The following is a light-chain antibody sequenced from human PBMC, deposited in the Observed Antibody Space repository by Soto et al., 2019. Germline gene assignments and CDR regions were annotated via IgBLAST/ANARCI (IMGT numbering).Light chain of an antibody. Sequence: QSVLTQPRSVSGSPGQSVTISCTGTSTDVGGYNYVSWYQQHPGKVPKLMIYDVSKRPSGVPDRFSGSKSGNTASLTISGLQAEDEAGYYCCSYAGRDTLYVFGSGTKVTVL. J-gene: IGLJ1*01. CDR1: STDVGGYNY. V-gene: IGLV2-11*01. CDR2: DVS. CDR3: CSYAGRDTLYV.